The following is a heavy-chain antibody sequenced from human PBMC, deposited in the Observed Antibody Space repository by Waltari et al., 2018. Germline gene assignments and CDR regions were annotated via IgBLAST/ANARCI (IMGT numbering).Heavy chain of an antibody. D-gene: IGHD6-19*01. J-gene: IGHJ5*02. CDR3: ARRPNSSGWYLENWFDP. V-gene: IGHV4-39*01. Sequence: QLQLQESGPGLVKPSETLSLTCTVSGGSISSSSYYWGWIRPPPGKGLEWIGSIYYSGSTYYNPSLKSRVTISVDTSKNQFSLKLSSVTAADTAVYYCARRPNSSGWYLENWFDPWGQGTLVTVSS. CDR2: IYYSGST. CDR1: GGSISSSSYY.